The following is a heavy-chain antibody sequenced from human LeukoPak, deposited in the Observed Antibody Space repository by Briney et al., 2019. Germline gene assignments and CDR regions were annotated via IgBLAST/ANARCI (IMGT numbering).Heavy chain of an antibody. CDR1: GFTFSSYG. J-gene: IGHJ4*02. CDR3: EKIGAVAGHFGY. Sequence: GGSLRLSCAASGFTFSSYGMHWVRQAPGKGLEWVAFIRYDGSDKYYADSVKGRLTISTDNSKNTLYLRMSSVRGEDTAVYVCEKIGAVAGHFGYWGQGTLVTVSS. D-gene: IGHD6-19*01. CDR2: IRYDGSDK. V-gene: IGHV3-30*02.